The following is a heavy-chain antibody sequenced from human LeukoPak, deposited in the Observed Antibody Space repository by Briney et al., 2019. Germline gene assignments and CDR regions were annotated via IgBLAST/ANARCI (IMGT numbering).Heavy chain of an antibody. CDR2: ISPCHGHT. D-gene: IGHD6-19*01. CDR3: ATGGGWSIKDYFGIDV. J-gene: IGHJ6*02. Sequence: ASVNVSCKASGYTFTNYGITWVRQAPGQGLEWMGWISPCHGHTNYLQNFQGRVTMTTDTSTTTAYMELRSLRSDDTAVYYCATGGGWSIKDYFGIDVWGQGTTVTVSS. CDR1: GYTFTNYG. V-gene: IGHV1-18*01.